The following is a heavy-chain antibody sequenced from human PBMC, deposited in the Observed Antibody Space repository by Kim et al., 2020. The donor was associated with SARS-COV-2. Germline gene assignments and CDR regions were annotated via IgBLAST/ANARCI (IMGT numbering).Heavy chain of an antibody. J-gene: IGHJ4*02. D-gene: IGHD2-2*01. V-gene: IGHV1-18*01. CDR2: ISAYNGNT. Sequence: ASVKVSCKASGYTFTSYGISWVRQAPGQGLEWMGWISAYNGNTNYAQKLQGRVTMTTDTSTSTAYMELRSLRSDDTAVYYCARGRFYCSSTSCYGGGDYWGQGTLVTVSS. CDR3: ARGRFYCSSTSCYGGGDY. CDR1: GYTFTSYG.